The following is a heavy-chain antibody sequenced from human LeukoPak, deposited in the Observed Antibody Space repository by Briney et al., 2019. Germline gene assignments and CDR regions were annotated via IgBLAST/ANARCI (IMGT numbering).Heavy chain of an antibody. V-gene: IGHV3-23*01. J-gene: IGHJ4*02. D-gene: IGHD2-2*01. CDR1: GFTFSSYA. Sequence: GGSLRLSCAASGFTFSSYAMSWVRQAPGKGLEWVSAINGSGGSTYYADSVKGRFTISRDNSKNTLYLQMNSLRAEDTAVYYCAKDRKSYAYVKGFDYWGQGTLVTVSS. CDR3: AKDRKSYAYVKGFDY. CDR2: INGSGGST.